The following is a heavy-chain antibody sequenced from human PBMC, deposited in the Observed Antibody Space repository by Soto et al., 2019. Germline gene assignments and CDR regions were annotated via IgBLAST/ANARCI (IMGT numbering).Heavy chain of an antibody. J-gene: IGHJ6*02. CDR3: ARDAGVYYYYGMDV. CDR1: GGSISSYY. D-gene: IGHD3-10*01. Sequence: PSETLSLTCTASGGSISSYYWSWIRQPAGKGLEWIGRIYTSGGTNYNPSLKSRVTMSVNTSKNQFSLKLSSVTAADKAVYYRARDAGVYYYYGMDVWGQGTTVTVSS. V-gene: IGHV4-4*07. CDR2: IYTSGGT.